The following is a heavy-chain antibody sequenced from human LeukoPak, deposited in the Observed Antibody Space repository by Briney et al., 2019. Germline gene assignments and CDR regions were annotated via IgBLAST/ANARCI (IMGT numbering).Heavy chain of an antibody. V-gene: IGHV3-74*01. D-gene: IGHD6-13*01. CDR1: GFAFSSNW. J-gene: IGHJ4*02. Sequence: GGSLRLSCAASGFAFSSNWMHWVRQAPGKGLVWVSHISTDARTITYGDFVKGRFTISRDNAKNTLYLQMNSLRAEDTALFYCVRGQATAWGLDYWGQGTLVTVSS. CDR3: VRGQATAWGLDY. CDR2: ISTDARTI.